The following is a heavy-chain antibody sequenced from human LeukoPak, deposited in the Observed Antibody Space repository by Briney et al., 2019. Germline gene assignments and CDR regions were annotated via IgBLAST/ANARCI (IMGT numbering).Heavy chain of an antibody. CDR3: ASLIVGAIYFDF. Sequence: SETLSLTCTVSGGSISSSSYYWGWIRQPPGKGLEWIGSIYYSGSTYYNPSLKSRVTISVDTSRNQFSLKLSSVTAADTAVYYCASLIVGAIYFDFWGQGTLVTVSS. CDR2: IYYSGST. J-gene: IGHJ4*02. D-gene: IGHD1-26*01. V-gene: IGHV4-39*01. CDR1: GGSISSSSYY.